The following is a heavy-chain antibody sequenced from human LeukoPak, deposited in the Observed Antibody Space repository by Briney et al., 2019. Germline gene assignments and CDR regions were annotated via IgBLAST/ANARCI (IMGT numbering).Heavy chain of an antibody. CDR1: GYTFTNHT. D-gene: IGHD2-15*01. Sequence: ASVKVSCKASGYTFTNHTMNWVRQAPGQGLEWMGWIKTNTGNPTYAQGFPGRFIFSLVTSVSTAFLQITSLKAEDTAVYYCARDAGIEAYMDVWGKGTTVTVSS. V-gene: IGHV7-4-1*02. CDR3: ARDAGIEAYMDV. CDR2: IKTNTGNP. J-gene: IGHJ6*03.